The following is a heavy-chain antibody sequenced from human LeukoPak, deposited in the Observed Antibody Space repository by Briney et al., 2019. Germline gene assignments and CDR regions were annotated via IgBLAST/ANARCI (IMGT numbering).Heavy chain of an antibody. Sequence: PSETLSLTCAVYGGSFSGYYWSWIRQPPGKGLEWIGEINHSGSTNYNPSLKSRVTISVDTSKNQFSLKLSSVTAADTAVYYCARERVWGSYPLDYWGQGTLVTVSS. CDR2: INHSGST. CDR1: GGSFSGYY. D-gene: IGHD3-16*02. CDR3: ARERVWGSYPLDY. V-gene: IGHV4-34*01. J-gene: IGHJ4*02.